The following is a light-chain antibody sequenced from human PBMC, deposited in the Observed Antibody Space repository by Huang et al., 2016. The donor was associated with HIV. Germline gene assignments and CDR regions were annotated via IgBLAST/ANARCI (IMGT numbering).Light chain of an antibody. CDR1: QNVTDS. J-gene: IGKJ4*01. CDR3: QERIQWPRLT. Sequence: EIVLTQSPATLSLSPGERATLSCRASQNVTDSLAWYRQEPGHAPILLLYRAANRATGTPARFGGSGSGTDFTLTISSLEPEDFAIYYCQERIQWPRLTFGGGTKVEIK. CDR2: RAA. V-gene: IGKV3-11*01.